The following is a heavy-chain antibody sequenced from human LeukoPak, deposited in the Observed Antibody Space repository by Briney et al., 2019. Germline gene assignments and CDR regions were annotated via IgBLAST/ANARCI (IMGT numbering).Heavy chain of an antibody. Sequence: GGSLRHSRSPSGVTFCIYAMHCDRHAAGKGLEWGAVISSDRSNIKYVDSVKGRFTISRDNSKNTLYLQMNSLRDEDTGVYYCARGAARTVEVAPFISFEFWGQGTLVTVSS. D-gene: IGHD5-24*01. CDR2: ISSDRSNI. J-gene: IGHJ4*02. CDR3: ARGAARTVEVAPFISFEF. V-gene: IGHV3-30*04. CDR1: GVTFCIYA.